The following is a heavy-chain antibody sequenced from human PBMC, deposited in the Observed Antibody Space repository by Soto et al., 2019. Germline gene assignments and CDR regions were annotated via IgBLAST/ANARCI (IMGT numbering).Heavy chain of an antibody. CDR3: ARDVIAAAGTAG. CDR1: GGTFSSYA. Sequence: SVKVSCKASGGTFSSYAISWVRQAPGQGLEWMGGIIPIFGTANYAQKFQGRVTITTDESTSTAYMELSSLRSEDTAVYYCARDVIAAAGTAGWGQGTLVIVSS. V-gene: IGHV1-69*05. J-gene: IGHJ4*02. D-gene: IGHD6-13*01. CDR2: IIPIFGTA.